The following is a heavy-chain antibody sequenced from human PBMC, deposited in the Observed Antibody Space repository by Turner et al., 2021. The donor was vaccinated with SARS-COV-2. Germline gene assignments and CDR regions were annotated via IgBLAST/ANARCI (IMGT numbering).Heavy chain of an antibody. Sequence: QVQLVQSGAEVKKPGASVKVSCKISGYTLTELSMYWVRQAPGKGLEWMGGFDPEDGETIYAQNFQGRVTMTEDTSTDTAYMELSSLRSEDTAVYYCARDPSNTSGRYQYFDYWGQGTLVTVS. CDR3: ARDPSNTSGRYQYFDY. CDR1: GYTLTELS. CDR2: FDPEDGET. D-gene: IGHD6-19*01. V-gene: IGHV1-24*01. J-gene: IGHJ4*02.